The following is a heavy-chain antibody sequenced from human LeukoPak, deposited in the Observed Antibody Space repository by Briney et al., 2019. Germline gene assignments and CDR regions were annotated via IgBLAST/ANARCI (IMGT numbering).Heavy chain of an antibody. J-gene: IGHJ4*02. CDR2: IHYSEST. D-gene: IGHD5-18*01. CDR3: ARGGGSSYGRFDY. Sequence: SETLSLTCTVSGGSINNYYWSWIRQPPGKGLELIGYIHYSESTNYNPSLKSRVTISVDTSKNQFSLKLSSVTAADTAVYYCARGGGSSYGRFDYWGQGTLVTVSS. V-gene: IGHV4-59*01. CDR1: GGSINNYY.